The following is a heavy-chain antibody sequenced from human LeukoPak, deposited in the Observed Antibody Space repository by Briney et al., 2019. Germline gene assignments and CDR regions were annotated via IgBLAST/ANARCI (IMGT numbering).Heavy chain of an antibody. CDR3: ARSVEAELGSYFANWFDP. D-gene: IGHD1-26*01. V-gene: IGHV1-46*01. Sequence: GASVTVSCTASGYTFTSYYMHWVRQAPGQGLEWMGIINPSGGSTSYAQKFQGRVTMTRDTSTSTVYMELSSLRSEDTAVYYCARSVEAELGSYFANWFDPWGQGTLVTVSS. CDR1: GYTFTSYY. J-gene: IGHJ5*02. CDR2: INPSGGST.